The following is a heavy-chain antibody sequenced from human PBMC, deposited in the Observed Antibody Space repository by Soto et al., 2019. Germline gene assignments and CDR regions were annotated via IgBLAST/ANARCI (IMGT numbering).Heavy chain of an antibody. Sequence: PGGSLRLSCAASGFTFSSYGMHWVRQAPGKGLEWVAVISYDGSNKYYADSVKGRFTISRDNSKNTLYLQMNSLRAEDTAVYYCAKDSEIAAFYYYYGMNVWGQGTTVTVSS. CDR1: GFTFSSYG. CDR2: ISYDGSNK. J-gene: IGHJ6*02. V-gene: IGHV3-30*18. D-gene: IGHD6-13*01. CDR3: AKDSEIAAFYYYYGMNV.